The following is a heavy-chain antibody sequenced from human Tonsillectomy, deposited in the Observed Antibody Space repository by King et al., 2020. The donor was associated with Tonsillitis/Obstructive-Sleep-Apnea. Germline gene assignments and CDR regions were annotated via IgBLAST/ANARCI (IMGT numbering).Heavy chain of an antibody. V-gene: IGHV4-34*01. Sequence: VQLQQWGAGLLKPSETLSLTCAVYGGSFSGYYWSWIRQPPGKGLEWIGEINHSGSTNYNPSLKSRVTISVDTSKNQFSLKLGSVTAAATAVYYCARGDIVVVPAAMVYYYYMDVWGKGTTVTVSS. CDR1: GGSFSGYY. CDR3: ARGDIVVVPAAMVYYYYMDV. CDR2: INHSGST. J-gene: IGHJ6*03. D-gene: IGHD2-2*01.